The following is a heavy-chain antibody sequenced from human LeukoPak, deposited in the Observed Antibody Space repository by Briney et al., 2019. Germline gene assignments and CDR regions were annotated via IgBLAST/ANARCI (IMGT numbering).Heavy chain of an antibody. D-gene: IGHD6-13*01. V-gene: IGHV3-30-3*01. CDR3: AREDEGAAAEGMDV. J-gene: IGHJ6*02. Sequence: PGGSLRLSCAASGFTFTSYAMHWVRQAPGKGLEWVALISYDGSNKYYADSVKGRFTISRDNSKNTLYLQMNSLRAEDTAVYYCAREDEGAAAEGMDVWGRGTTVTVSS. CDR1: GFTFTSYA. CDR2: ISYDGSNK.